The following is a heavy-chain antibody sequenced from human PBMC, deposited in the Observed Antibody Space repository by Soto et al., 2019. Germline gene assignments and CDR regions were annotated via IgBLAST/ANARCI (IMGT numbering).Heavy chain of an antibody. V-gene: IGHV1-2*02. CDR1: GYTFTNYY. Sequence: GASVKVSCKASGYTFTNYYMHCVRQAPGQGFEWLGRISPKSGGTNYAQKFQGRVTMTWDTSLKTAYMELSSLISEDTAVYYCARPPGYISDWHYFDLWGQGTLVTVSS. CDR3: ARPPGYISDWHYFDL. CDR2: ISPKSGGT. D-gene: IGHD2-21*02. J-gene: IGHJ4*02.